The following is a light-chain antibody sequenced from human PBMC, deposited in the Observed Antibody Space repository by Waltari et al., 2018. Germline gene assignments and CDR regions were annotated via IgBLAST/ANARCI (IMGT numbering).Light chain of an antibody. Sequence: EIVMTQSPATLSVSPGERATLSCRASQSVSNNLAWYQQKPGQAPKLLIYGASNWTTGIPARFSGSVSEKELTLTISSLQSEDFAVYYGKHYNNLPPLFTFGPGTKVDIK. CDR1: QSVSNN. V-gene: IGKV3-15*01. CDR2: GAS. J-gene: IGKJ3*01. CDR3: KHYNNLPPLFT.